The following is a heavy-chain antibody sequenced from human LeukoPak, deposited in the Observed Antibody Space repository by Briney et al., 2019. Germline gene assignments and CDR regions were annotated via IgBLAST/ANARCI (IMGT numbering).Heavy chain of an antibody. CDR2: IYYSGST. CDR3: ARGGHYYYYMDV. D-gene: IGHD3-16*01. V-gene: IGHV4-59*01. Sequence: PSESLSLTCTVSGGSISSYYGSSVRQPPRKGLEWIGYIYYSGSTNYNPSLKSRVTISVDTSKNQFSLKLSSVTAADTAGYYCARGGHYYYYMDVWGKGTTVTVSS. J-gene: IGHJ6*03. CDR1: GGSISSYY.